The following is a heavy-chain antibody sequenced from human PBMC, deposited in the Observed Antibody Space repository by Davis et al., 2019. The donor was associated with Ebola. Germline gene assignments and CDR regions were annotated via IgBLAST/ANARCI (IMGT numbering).Heavy chain of an antibody. CDR3: AVRSIAARPLDY. V-gene: IGHV4-34*01. CDR1: GGSISSYY. J-gene: IGHJ4*02. CDR2: INHSGST. D-gene: IGHD6-6*01. Sequence: MPSETLSLTCTVSGGSISSYYWSWIRQPPGKGLEWIGEINHSGSTNYNPSLKSRVTISVDTSKNQFSLKLSSVTAADTAVYYCAVRSIAARPLDYWGQGTLVTVSS.